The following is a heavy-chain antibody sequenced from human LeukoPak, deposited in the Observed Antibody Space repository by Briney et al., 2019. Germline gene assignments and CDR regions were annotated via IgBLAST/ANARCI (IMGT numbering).Heavy chain of an antibody. D-gene: IGHD6-19*01. V-gene: IGHV1-8*01. CDR1: GYTFTSYD. Sequence: ASVKVSCKASGYTFTSYDINWVRQATGQGLEWMGWMNPNSGNTGYAQKFQARVTMTRNTSMSTAYMELSSLRSEDTAVYYCARSGAVAGSWFDPWGQGTLVTVSS. CDR2: MNPNSGNT. J-gene: IGHJ5*02. CDR3: ARSGAVAGSWFDP.